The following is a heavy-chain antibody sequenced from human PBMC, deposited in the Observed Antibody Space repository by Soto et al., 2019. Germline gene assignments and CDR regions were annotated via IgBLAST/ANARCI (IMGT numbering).Heavy chain of an antibody. Sequence: EVQLVESGGGLVQPGGSLRLSCAASGFTFSSYSMNWVRQAPGKGLEWVSYISSSSSTIYYADSVKGRFTISRDNAKNSLYLQMNSLRAEDTAVYYCARDLCGDSDYWGQGTLVTVSS. V-gene: IGHV3-48*01. D-gene: IGHD4-17*01. CDR1: GFTFSSYS. CDR2: ISSSSSTI. CDR3: ARDLCGDSDY. J-gene: IGHJ4*02.